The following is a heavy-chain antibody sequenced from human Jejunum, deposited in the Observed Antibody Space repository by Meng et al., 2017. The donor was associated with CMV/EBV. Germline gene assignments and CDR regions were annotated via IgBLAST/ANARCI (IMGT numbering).Heavy chain of an antibody. D-gene: IGHD2-15*01. CDR1: YTLTSYY. J-gene: IGHJ5*02. Sequence: YTLTSYYMHWVRQAPGQGLEWMGIINPSGGSANYAQNFQGRVTMTRDTSTSTVYMELSSLISEDTAVYYCAREDLRGTGKYSFDTWGQGTLVTVSS. CDR2: INPSGGSA. V-gene: IGHV1-46*01. CDR3: AREDLRGTGKYSFDT.